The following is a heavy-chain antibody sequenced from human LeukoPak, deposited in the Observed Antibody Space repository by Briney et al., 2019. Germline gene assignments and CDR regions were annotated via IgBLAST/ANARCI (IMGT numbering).Heavy chain of an antibody. Sequence: PSETLSLTCTVSGAALSSESYYWGWIRQPPGKGLEWIGSIFHSGRTNYNPSLKSRVTISVDTSKNQFSLKLSSVTAADTAVYYCARGRRTRIGYCTNGVCRSPTHGRWFDPWGQGTLVTVSS. CDR1: GAALSSESYY. V-gene: IGHV4-39*07. CDR3: ARGRRTRIGYCTNGVCRSPTHGRWFDP. J-gene: IGHJ5*02. D-gene: IGHD2-8*01. CDR2: IFHSGRT.